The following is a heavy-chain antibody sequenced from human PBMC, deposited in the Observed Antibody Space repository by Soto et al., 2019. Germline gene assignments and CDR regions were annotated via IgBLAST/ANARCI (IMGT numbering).Heavy chain of an antibody. CDR3: ARDPLSSFAMDV. Sequence: ASVKVSCKASGDTFSSYAISWVRQAPGKGLEWMGKIIPTFGRTNYAQKFQGRLTISADDSTSTAYMELTSLESEDTAVYYCARDPLSSFAMDVWGQGTTGTGS. J-gene: IGHJ6*02. CDR2: IIPTFGRT. CDR1: GDTFSSYA. V-gene: IGHV1-69*13. D-gene: IGHD3-10*02.